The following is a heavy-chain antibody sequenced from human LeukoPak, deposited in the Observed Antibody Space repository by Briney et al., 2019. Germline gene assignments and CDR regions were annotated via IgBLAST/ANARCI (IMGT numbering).Heavy chain of an antibody. V-gene: IGHV4-39*01. Sequence: PSETLSLTCTVSGGSISSSSYYWGWIRQPPGKGLEWIGSIYYSWSTYYNPSLKSRVTISVDTSKNQSSLKLSSVTAADTAVYYCARHCGSYLRSFDYWGQGTLVTVSS. CDR2: IYYSWST. CDR1: GGSISSSSYY. J-gene: IGHJ4*02. D-gene: IGHD1-26*01. CDR3: ARHCGSYLRSFDY.